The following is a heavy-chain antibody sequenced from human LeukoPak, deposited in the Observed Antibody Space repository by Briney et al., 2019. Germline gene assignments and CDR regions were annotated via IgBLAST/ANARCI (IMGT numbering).Heavy chain of an antibody. CDR3: AKDRGSSIAAADSLLFDY. CDR2: ISSSGGST. CDR1: GFTFSSYA. D-gene: IGHD6-13*01. J-gene: IGHJ4*02. Sequence: GGSLRLSCAASGFTFSSYAMSWVRQAPGKGLEWVSAISSSGGSTYYADSVKGRFTISRDNSKNTLYLQMNSLRAEDTAVYYCAKDRGSSIAAADSLLFDYWGQGTLVTVSS. V-gene: IGHV3-23*01.